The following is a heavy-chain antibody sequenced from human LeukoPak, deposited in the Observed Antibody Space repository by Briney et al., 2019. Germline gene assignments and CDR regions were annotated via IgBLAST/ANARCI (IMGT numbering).Heavy chain of an antibody. Sequence: PSATLSLTCTVSGGSISSSSYYWGRIRQPPVKGLEWLGSIYYSGSTYHNPSLKSRVTISVDTFKNHFPLKLSSVTASDTAVYSCARHPRIAARREFDYWGQGTLVTVSS. CDR2: IYYSGST. CDR3: ARHPRIAARREFDY. V-gene: IGHV4-39*01. J-gene: IGHJ4*02. CDR1: GGSISSSSYY. D-gene: IGHD6-6*01.